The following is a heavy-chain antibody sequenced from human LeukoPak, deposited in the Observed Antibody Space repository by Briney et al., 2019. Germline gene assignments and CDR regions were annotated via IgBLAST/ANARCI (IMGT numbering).Heavy chain of an antibody. V-gene: IGHV4-34*01. CDR1: GGSFSGYY. CDR3: ARSSSGWYRGAFDI. D-gene: IGHD6-19*01. Sequence: PSETLSLTCAVYGGSFSGYYWSWIRQPPGKGPEWIGEINHSGSTIYNPSLKSRVTMSVDTSKNQFSLKLSSVTAADTAVYYCARSSSGWYRGAFDIWGQGTMVTVSS. J-gene: IGHJ3*02. CDR2: INHSGST.